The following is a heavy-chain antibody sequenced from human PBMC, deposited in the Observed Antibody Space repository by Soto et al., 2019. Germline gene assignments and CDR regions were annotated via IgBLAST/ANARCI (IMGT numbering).Heavy chain of an antibody. CDR3: MNLYSYGSGSYYK. Sequence: EVQLLESGGGLVQPGGSLRLSCAASGFTFSTYAMSWVRQAPGKGLEWVSGMSGSGGSTYYADSVKGRFTISRDNSKSTVYLQMNSLRAEDTAVYYCMNLYSYGSGSYYKWGQGTLVTVSS. J-gene: IGHJ4*02. V-gene: IGHV3-23*01. CDR1: GFTFSTYA. D-gene: IGHD3-10*01. CDR2: MSGSGGST.